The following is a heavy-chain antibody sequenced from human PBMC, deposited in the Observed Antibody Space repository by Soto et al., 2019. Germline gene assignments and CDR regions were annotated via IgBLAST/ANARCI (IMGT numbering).Heavy chain of an antibody. J-gene: IGHJ5*02. D-gene: IGHD2-2*01. V-gene: IGHV3-74*03. CDR1: GFTLSNYW. CDR2: IKSDGSGT. CDR3: ANLYQVHPSWIDP. Sequence: EVQLVESGGGLVQPGGSLRLSCAASGFTLSNYWMHWVRQAPGKGLVWVSRIKSDGSGTMYADSVKGRFTISSDNAKDTLYLQMNSLTAEHTGVYYCANLYQVHPSWIDPWGQGALVTVSS.